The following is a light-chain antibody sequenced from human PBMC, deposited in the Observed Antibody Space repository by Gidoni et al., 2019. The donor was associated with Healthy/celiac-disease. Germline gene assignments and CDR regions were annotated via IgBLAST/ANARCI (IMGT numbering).Light chain of an antibody. Sequence: DIQMTQSPSSLSASVGDRVTITCRASQSISSYLNWYQQKPGKAPKLLIYAASILQSGVPSRFSGSGSGTDFTLTISSLQPEDFATYYCQQSYSTPQYTFGQXTKLEIK. CDR1: QSISSY. CDR3: QQSYSTPQYT. CDR2: AAS. V-gene: IGKV1-39*01. J-gene: IGKJ2*01.